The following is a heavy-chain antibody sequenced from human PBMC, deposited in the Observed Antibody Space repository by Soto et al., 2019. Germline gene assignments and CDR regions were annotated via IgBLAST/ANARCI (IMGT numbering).Heavy chain of an antibody. J-gene: IGHJ6*02. CDR2: ISSSGSTI. Sequence: PGGSLRLSCAASGFTFSSYEMNWVRQAPGKGLEWVSYISSSGSTIYYADSVKGRFTISRDNAKNSLYLQMNGLRAEDTAVYYCAKDRGRNYDFWSGGDYYGMDVWGQGTTVTVSS. CDR1: GFTFSSYE. V-gene: IGHV3-48*03. D-gene: IGHD3-3*01. CDR3: AKDRGRNYDFWSGGDYYGMDV.